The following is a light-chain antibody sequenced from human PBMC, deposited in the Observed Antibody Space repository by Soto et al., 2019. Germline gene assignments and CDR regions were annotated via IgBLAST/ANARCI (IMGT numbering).Light chain of an antibody. V-gene: IGKV1-39*01. CDR2: AAS. CDR3: QQSLSTPYT. Sequence: DIQMTQSPASLSASIGDRVSISCRASQTVATFLNWYQQKPGKVPQLLIYAASTLQSGVPSRFSGSGSGTDFTLVISSLQREDFGTYYCQQSLSTPYTVGQGTKVDSK. J-gene: IGKJ2*01. CDR1: QTVATF.